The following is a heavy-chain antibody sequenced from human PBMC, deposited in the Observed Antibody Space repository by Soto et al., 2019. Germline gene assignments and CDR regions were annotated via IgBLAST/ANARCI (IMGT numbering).Heavy chain of an antibody. J-gene: IGHJ5*02. Sequence: QVQLQESGPGLVKPSGTLSLTCAVSGGSISSSNWWSWVRQPPGKGLEWIGEIYHSGSTNYNPSLQGRVTISVDKSKNPFSLKLSSVTAADTAVDYCASQAVAPPPNWFDPWGQGTLVTVSS. CDR2: IYHSGST. V-gene: IGHV4-4*02. CDR3: ASQAVAPPPNWFDP. CDR1: GGSISSSNW. D-gene: IGHD6-19*01.